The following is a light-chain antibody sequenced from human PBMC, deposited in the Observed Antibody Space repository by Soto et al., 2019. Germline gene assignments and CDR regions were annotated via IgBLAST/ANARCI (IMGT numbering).Light chain of an antibody. J-gene: IGKJ1*01. V-gene: IGKV3D-20*02. CDR1: QSVSNNY. Sequence: EIVLTQSPGTLSLSPGERATLSCRASQSVSNNYLAWYQQKPGQPPRLLIYDASKRATGVPDRFSGSGSGTDFTLTITTLEPEDFAVYFCQKRANWPPVTFGQGTKV. CDR3: QKRANWPPVT. CDR2: DAS.